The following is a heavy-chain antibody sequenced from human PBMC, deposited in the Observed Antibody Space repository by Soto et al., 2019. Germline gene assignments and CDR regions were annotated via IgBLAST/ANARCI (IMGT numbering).Heavy chain of an antibody. J-gene: IGHJ4*02. CDR1: GFTFRTYG. Sequence: ESVGGVVQPGRSLRVSCAASGFTFRTYGMHWVRQAPGKGLEWVAVIWYDGRNKYYTESVKGRFTISRDNSKSTLYLEMNSLRDEDTAMYYCARGNRHNSGARDHWGQGTQVTVSS. CDR3: ARGNRHNSGARDH. D-gene: IGHD1-1*01. CDR2: IWYDGRNK. V-gene: IGHV3-33*01.